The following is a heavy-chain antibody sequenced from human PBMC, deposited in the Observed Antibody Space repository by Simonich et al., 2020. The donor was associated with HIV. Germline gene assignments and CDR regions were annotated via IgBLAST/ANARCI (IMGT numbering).Heavy chain of an antibody. CDR2: IRSSSSYI. V-gene: IGHV3-21*01. D-gene: IGHD2-2*01. CDR3: ARDGRKGISTSCSDY. J-gene: IGHJ4*02. Sequence: EVQLVESGGGLVKPGGSLRLSCAASGFTFSSYSMNWVRQAPGKWLEWVSSIRSSSSYIYYADSVKGRFTISRDNAKNSLYLQMNSLRAEDTAVYYCARDGRKGISTSCSDYWGQGTLVTVSS. CDR1: GFTFSSYS.